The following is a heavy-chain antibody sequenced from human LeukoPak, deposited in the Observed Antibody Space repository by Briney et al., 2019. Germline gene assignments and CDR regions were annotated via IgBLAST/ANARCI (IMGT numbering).Heavy chain of an antibody. V-gene: IGHV1-2*02. CDR2: INPNSGGT. CDR3: ARVLSRSLHTDDFDY. CDR1: GYTFTGYY. D-gene: IGHD5-18*01. J-gene: IGHJ4*02. Sequence: ASVKVSCKASGYTFTGYYMHWVRQAPGQGLEWMGWINPNSGGTNYAQKFQGRVTMTRDTSISTAYMELSRLRSDDTAVYYCARVLSRSLHTDDFDYWGQGTLVTVSS.